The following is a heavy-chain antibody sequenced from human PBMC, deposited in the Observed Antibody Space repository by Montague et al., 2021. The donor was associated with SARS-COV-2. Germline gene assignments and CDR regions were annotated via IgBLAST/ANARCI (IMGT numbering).Heavy chain of an antibody. CDR1: GGSISSYY. CDR3: ARHRRSRYGNFDY. Sequence: SETLSLTCTVSGGSISSYYWSWIRQPPGEGLEWIGYIYDSGSTNYKSSLKSRVTIPVGTSKNQFSLKLNSVTAADTAVYYCARHRRSRYGNFDYWGQGTLVTVSS. D-gene: IGHD1-1*01. J-gene: IGHJ4*02. CDR2: IYDSGST. V-gene: IGHV4-59*08.